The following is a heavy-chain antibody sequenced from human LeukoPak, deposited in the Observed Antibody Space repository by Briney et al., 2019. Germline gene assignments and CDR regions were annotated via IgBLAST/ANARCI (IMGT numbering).Heavy chain of an antibody. Sequence: GGSLRLSCAASGFTFSSYAMSWVRQAPGKGLEWVSAISGSGGSTYYADSVKGRFTISRDNSKNTLYLQMNSLRAEDTAVYYCARAEDGSGSYYVTYYFDYWGQGTLVTVSS. D-gene: IGHD3-10*01. CDR3: ARAEDGSGSYYVTYYFDY. V-gene: IGHV3-23*01. CDR2: ISGSGGST. CDR1: GFTFSSYA. J-gene: IGHJ4*02.